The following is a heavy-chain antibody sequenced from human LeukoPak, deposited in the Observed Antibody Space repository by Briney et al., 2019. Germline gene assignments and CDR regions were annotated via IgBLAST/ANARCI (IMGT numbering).Heavy chain of an antibody. CDR2: ISSSGSTI. CDR1: GFTFSSYE. J-gene: IGHJ4*02. CDR3: ARVLVSSSWTFDY. D-gene: IGHD6-13*01. Sequence: GGSLRLSCAASGFTFSSYEMNWVRQAPGKGLEWVSYISSSGSTIYYADSVKGRFTISRDNAKNSLYLQMNSLRAEDTAVYYCARVLVSSSWTFDYWGQGTLVTVSS. V-gene: IGHV3-48*03.